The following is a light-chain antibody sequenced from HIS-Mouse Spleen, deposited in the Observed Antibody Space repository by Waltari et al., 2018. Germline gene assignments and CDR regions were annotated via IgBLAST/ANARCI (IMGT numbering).Light chain of an antibody. Sequence: AIRMTQSPSSLSASTGDSVTITCRASQGISSYLAWYQQKPGKAPKLLIYAASTLQSGVPSRVSGSGSGTEFTLTISCLQSEDFATYYCQQYYSYPYTFGQGTKLEIK. CDR3: QQYYSYPYT. V-gene: IGKV1-8*01. J-gene: IGKJ2*01. CDR1: QGISSY. CDR2: AAS.